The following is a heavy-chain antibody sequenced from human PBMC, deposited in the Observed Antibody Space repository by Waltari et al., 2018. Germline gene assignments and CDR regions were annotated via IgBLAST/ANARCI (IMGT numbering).Heavy chain of an antibody. D-gene: IGHD1-26*01. V-gene: IGHV3-48*04. J-gene: IGHJ4*02. CDR1: GFTFSSYS. CDR3: ARGMVGAAYFDC. CDR2: ISRSSSTI. Sequence: EVQLVESGGGLVQPGGSLRLSCVASGFTFSSYSMNWVRQAPGKGLGWVSISRSSSTINDADSVKGRFTISRDSPKNSLDLQMNSLRAEDAAVYYCARGMVGAAYFDCWGQGALVSVSS.